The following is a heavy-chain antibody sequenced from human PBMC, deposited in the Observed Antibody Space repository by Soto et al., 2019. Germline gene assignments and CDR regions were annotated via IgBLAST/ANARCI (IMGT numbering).Heavy chain of an antibody. CDR3: ARVGAVAGMSPDY. D-gene: IGHD6-19*01. CDR2: IYHSGST. J-gene: IGHJ4*02. Sequence: SETLSLTCAVSGGSISSSNWWIWVRQPPGKGLEWIGEIYHSGSTNYNPSLKSRVTISVDKSKNQFSLKLSSVTAADTAVYYCARVGAVAGMSPDYWGQGTLVTVSS. CDR1: GGSISSSNW. V-gene: IGHV4-4*02.